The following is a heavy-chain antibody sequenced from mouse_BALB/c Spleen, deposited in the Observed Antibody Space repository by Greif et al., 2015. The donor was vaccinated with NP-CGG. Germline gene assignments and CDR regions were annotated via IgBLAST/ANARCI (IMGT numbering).Heavy chain of an antibody. CDR2: IDPENGNT. V-gene: IGHV14-1*02. D-gene: IGHD1-1*02. CDR3: ARSGNGHFFAY. J-gene: IGHJ3*01. CDR1: GFNIKDYY. Sequence: EVMLVESGAELVRPGALVKLSCKASGFNIKDYYMHWVKQRPEQGLEWIGWIDPENGNTIYDPKFQGKASITADTSSNTAYLQLSSLTSEDTAVYYCARSGNGHFFAYWDQGTLVTVSA.